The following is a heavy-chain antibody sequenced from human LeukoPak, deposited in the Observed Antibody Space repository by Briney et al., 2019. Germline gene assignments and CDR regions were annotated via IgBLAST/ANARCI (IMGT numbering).Heavy chain of an antibody. CDR1: GYTFTGYY. J-gene: IGHJ5*02. V-gene: IGHV1-2*02. CDR3: AREDDSWSGYSGWFDP. D-gene: IGHD3-3*01. Sequence: ASVKVSCKASGYTFTGYYMHWVRQAPGQGLEWMGWINPNSGGTNYAQKFQGRVTMTRDTSISTAYMELSRLRSDDTAVYYCAREDDSWSGYSGWFDPWGQGTLVTVSS. CDR2: INPNSGGT.